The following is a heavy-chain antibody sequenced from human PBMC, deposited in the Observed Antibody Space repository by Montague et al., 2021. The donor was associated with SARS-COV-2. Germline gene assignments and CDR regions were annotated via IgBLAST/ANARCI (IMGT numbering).Heavy chain of an antibody. CDR1: GGSISNYC. Sequence: SETLSLTCTVSGGSISNYCWSWIRQPAGKRLEWIGRIYSSGSTNYNPSLKSRISMSVDTSKNQFSLKLSSVTAADTAIYYCARDYSHCSGGSCVFDYWGQGTLVTVSS. D-gene: IGHD2-15*01. V-gene: IGHV4-4*07. CDR3: ARDYSHCSGGSCVFDY. CDR2: IYSSGST. J-gene: IGHJ4*02.